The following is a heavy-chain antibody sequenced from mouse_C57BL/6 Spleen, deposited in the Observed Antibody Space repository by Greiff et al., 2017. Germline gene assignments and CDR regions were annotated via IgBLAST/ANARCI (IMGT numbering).Heavy chain of an antibody. Sequence: QVQLKESGAELVRPGASVTLSCKASGYTFTDYEMHWVKQTPVHGLEWIGAIDPETGGTAYNQKFKGKAILTADKSSSTAYMELRSLTSEDSAVYYCTRSASTMITSYYFDYWGQGTTLTVSS. V-gene: IGHV1-15*01. D-gene: IGHD2-4*01. CDR1: GYTFTDYE. CDR3: TRSASTMITSYYFDY. CDR2: IDPETGGT. J-gene: IGHJ2*01.